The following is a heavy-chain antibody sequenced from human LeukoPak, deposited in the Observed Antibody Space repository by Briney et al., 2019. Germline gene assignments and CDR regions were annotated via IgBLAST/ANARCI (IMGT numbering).Heavy chain of an antibody. CDR3: ATDVRSSPLGF. V-gene: IGHV3-66*01. D-gene: IGHD6-13*01. CDR1: GFTFSSYA. CDR2: IYSGGST. J-gene: IGHJ4*01. Sequence: GGSLRLSCAASGFTFSSYAMSWVRQAPGKGLEWVSIIYSGGSTYYADSVRGRFTISRDSSNNTLFLQMSNLRADDSGLCCATDVRSSPLGFWGHGTLVTVSS.